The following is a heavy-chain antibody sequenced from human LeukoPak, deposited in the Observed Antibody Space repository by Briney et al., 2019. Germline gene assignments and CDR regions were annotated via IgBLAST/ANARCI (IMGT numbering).Heavy chain of an antibody. Sequence: GGSLRLSYAASGFTFSGYAMSWVRQAPGKGLEWVSGISGRGDNTYYADSVKGRFTISRDNSKNTSRLQMNSLRDEDTAVYYCAKRVQGNTGPFHCWGQGTLASVSS. CDR1: GFTFSGYA. CDR2: ISGRGDNT. J-gene: IGHJ4*02. V-gene: IGHV3-23*01. D-gene: IGHD4-23*01. CDR3: AKRVQGNTGPFHC.